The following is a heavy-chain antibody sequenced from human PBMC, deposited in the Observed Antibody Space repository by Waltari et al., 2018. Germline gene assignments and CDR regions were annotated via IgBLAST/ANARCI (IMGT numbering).Heavy chain of an antibody. J-gene: IGHJ4*02. CDR3: AKNYGSGSVYFDY. D-gene: IGHD3-10*01. CDR1: VFTFSSYA. Sequence: EVQLLESGGGLVQPGGSLRLSCAASVFTFSSYAMRWVPQAPGKGREWVSAISGSGGSTYYAESVKARFTISRDNTKNKLYLQMNSLRAEDTAVYYCAKNYGSGSVYFDYWGQGTLVTVSS. CDR2: ISGSGGST. V-gene: IGHV3-23*01.